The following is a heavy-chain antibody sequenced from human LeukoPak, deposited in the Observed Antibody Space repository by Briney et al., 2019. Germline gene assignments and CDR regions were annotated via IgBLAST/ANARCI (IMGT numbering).Heavy chain of an antibody. V-gene: IGHV3-23*01. Sequence: GGSLRLSCAASGFTFGSHAMNWVRQAPGKGLEWVSGISGSGGNTYYADSVKGRFTISRDNSKNTLYLQMNSLRAEDTAVYYCAKDDNYIRFLSWGQGTLVTVSS. CDR3: AKDDNYIRFLS. CDR1: GFTFGSHA. CDR2: ISGSGGNT. D-gene: IGHD3-16*01. J-gene: IGHJ5*02.